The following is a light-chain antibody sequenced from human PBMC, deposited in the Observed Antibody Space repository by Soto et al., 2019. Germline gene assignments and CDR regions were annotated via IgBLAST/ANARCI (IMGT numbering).Light chain of an antibody. V-gene: IGLV6-57*04. CDR2: EDN. J-gene: IGLJ2*01. CDR3: QSYDSSKLVV. Sequence: NFMLTQPHSVSESPGKTVTISCTRSSGSIASNYVQWYQQRPGSAPTTVIYEDNQRPSGVPDRFSGSIDSSSNSASLTISGLKTEDEADYYCQSYDSSKLVVFGGGTKLTVL. CDR1: SGSIASNY.